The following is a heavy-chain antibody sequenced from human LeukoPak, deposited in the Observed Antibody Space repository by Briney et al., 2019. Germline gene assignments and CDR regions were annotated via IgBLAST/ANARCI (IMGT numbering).Heavy chain of an antibody. Sequence: SSETLSLTCTVSSGSMSSHYWSWIRQPPGKGLEWIGYIYYSGSTSYNPWSTNYNSSLKSRVTISVDTSKNQFSLKLSSVAAADAAVYYCARVTITMTVVLFDAWGQGTMVTVSS. J-gene: IGHJ3*01. CDR2: IYYSGST. V-gene: IGHV4-59*11. D-gene: IGHD3-22*01. CDR3: ARVTITMTVVLFDA. CDR1: SGSMSSHY.